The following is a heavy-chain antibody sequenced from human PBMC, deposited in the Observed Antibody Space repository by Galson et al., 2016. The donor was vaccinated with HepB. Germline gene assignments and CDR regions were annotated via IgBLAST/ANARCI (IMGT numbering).Heavy chain of an antibody. J-gene: IGHJ6*02. CDR2: TYYRSKWYN. CDR3: ARVRSGYSGYANPYYYGMDV. Sequence: CAISGDSVSSSSATWNWIRQSPSRGLEWLGRTYYRSKWYNDYALSVKSRITINPDTSKNQFSLQLNSVTPEDTAVYYCARVRSGYSGYANPYYYGMDVWGQGTTVTVSS. CDR1: GDSVSSSSAT. D-gene: IGHD5-12*01. V-gene: IGHV6-1*01.